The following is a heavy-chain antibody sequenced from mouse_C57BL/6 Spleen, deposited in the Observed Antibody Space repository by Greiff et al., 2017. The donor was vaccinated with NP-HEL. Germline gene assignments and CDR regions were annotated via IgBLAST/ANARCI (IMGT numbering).Heavy chain of an antibody. V-gene: IGHV1-18*01. CDR2: INPNNGGT. Sequence: EVQLQQSGPELVKPGASVKIPCKASGYTFTDYNMDWVKQSHGKSLEWIGDINPNNGGTIYNQKFKGKATLTVDKSSSTAYMELRSLTSEDTAVYYCARIFYSYYAMDYWGQGTSVTVSS. D-gene: IGHD1-1*01. CDR1: GYTFTDYN. J-gene: IGHJ4*01. CDR3: ARIFYSYYAMDY.